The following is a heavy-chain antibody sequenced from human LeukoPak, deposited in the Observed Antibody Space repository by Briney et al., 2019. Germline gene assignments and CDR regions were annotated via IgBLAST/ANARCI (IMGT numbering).Heavy chain of an antibody. J-gene: IGHJ4*02. Sequence: GGSLRLSCAASGFTFSSYWMHWVRQALGKGLVWVSRIHSDGTTTNYADSVKGRFTISRDNAKNTLYLQMNSLRAEDTAVYYCARRGDYADYWGQGTLVSVSS. CDR2: IHSDGTTT. CDR1: GFTFSSYW. V-gene: IGHV3-74*01. D-gene: IGHD4-17*01. CDR3: ARRGDYADY.